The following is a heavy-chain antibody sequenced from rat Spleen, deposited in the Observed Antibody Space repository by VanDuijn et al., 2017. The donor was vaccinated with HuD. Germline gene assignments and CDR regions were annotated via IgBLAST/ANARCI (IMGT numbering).Heavy chain of an antibody. D-gene: IGHD5-1*01. CDR2: ISYEGNTA. Sequence: EVQLVESGGVLVQPGRSMKLSCAASGFTFSDYYMAWVRQAPKKGLEWVASISYEGNTAFYGDSMKGRFTISRDNAKSTLYLQISSLRSEDTATYYCARLGEGAYYFDYWGQGVMVTVSS. J-gene: IGHJ2*01. CDR3: ARLGEGAYYFDY. CDR1: GFTFSDYY. V-gene: IGHV5-22*01.